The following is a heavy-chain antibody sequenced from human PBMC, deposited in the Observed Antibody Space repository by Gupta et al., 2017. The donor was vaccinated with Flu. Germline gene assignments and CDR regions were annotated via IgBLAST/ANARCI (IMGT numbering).Heavy chain of an antibody. Sequence: QLFESGGKLVQPGESLRLSCAASGFTFSSFAMNWVRQAPGKGLEWVAAISASADRTYYAAPVKGRFTISRDNSDSTVYLQMKSLQAEDTALYYCAKHIVGSSGAHWGQGTRVTVSP. CDR1: GFTFSSFA. J-gene: IGHJ4*02. D-gene: IGHD1-26*01. V-gene: IGHV3-23*01. CDR3: AKHIVGSSGAH. CDR2: ISASADRT.